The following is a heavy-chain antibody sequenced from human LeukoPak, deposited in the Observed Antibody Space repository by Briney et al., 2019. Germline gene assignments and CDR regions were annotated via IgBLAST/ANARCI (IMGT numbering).Heavy chain of an antibody. D-gene: IGHD3-3*01. Sequence: SETLSLTCTVSGGSISSYYWSWIRQPPGKGLEWIGYIYYSGSTSYNPSLKSRVTISVDTSKNQFSLKLSSVTAADTAVYYCARHDRGARFFHWGQGTLVTVSS. CDR2: IYYSGST. J-gene: IGHJ4*02. CDR3: ARHDRGARFFH. CDR1: GGSISSYY. V-gene: IGHV4-59*08.